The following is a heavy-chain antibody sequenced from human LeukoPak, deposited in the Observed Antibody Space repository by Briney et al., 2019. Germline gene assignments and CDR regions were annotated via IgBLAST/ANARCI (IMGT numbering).Heavy chain of an antibody. J-gene: IGHJ4*02. CDR2: ISYDGSNK. Sequence: GGSLRLSCAASGFTFSSYGMHWVRQSPGKGLEWVAAISYDGSNKYYADSVKGRFTISRDNSKNTLYLQMNSLRAEDTAVYYCAKDRDYGDTLFDYWGQGTLVTVSS. CDR3: AKDRDYGDTLFDY. D-gene: IGHD4-17*01. V-gene: IGHV3-30*18. CDR1: GFTFSSYG.